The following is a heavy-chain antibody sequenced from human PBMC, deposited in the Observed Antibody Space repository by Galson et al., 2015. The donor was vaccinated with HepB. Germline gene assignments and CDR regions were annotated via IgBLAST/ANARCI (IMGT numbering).Heavy chain of an antibody. V-gene: IGHV1-69*13. CDR2: IIPIFGTA. CDR1: GGTFSSYA. J-gene: IGHJ6*03. Sequence: SVKVSCKASGGTFSSYAISWVRQAPGQGLEWMGGIIPIFGTANYAQKFQGRVTITADESTSTAYMELSSLRSEDTAVYYCAREVTMVRGGYYYYMDVWGKGTTVTVSS. D-gene: IGHD3-10*01. CDR3: AREVTMVRGGYYYYMDV.